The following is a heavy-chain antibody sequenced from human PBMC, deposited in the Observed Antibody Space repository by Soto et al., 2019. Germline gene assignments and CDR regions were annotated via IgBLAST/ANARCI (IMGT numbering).Heavy chain of an antibody. CDR2: IIPIFGTA. Sequence: QVQLVQSGADVKKPGSSVKVSCKASGGTFSSYAISWVRQAPGQGLEWMGGIIPIFGTANYAQKFQGRVTITADESTSTAYMELSSLRSEDTAVYYCARVRVRFLEWLGSEGWGQGTLVTISS. CDR1: GGTFSSYA. CDR3: ARVRVRFLEWLGSEG. J-gene: IGHJ4*02. V-gene: IGHV1-69*12. D-gene: IGHD3-3*01.